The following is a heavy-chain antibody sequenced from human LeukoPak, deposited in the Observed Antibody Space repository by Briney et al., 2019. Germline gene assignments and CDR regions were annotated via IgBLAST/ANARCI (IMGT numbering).Heavy chain of an antibody. D-gene: IGHD3-22*01. J-gene: IGHJ4*02. CDR2: ISSSSSYI. V-gene: IGHV3-21*01. Sequence: GGSLRLSCAASGFTFSSYSMNWVRQAPGKGLEWVSSISSSSSYIYYADSVKGRFTISRDNAKNSLYLQMNSLRAEDTAVYYCAVRPLYYYDSSNLDYWGQGTLVTVSS. CDR3: AVRPLYYYDSSNLDY. CDR1: GFTFSSYS.